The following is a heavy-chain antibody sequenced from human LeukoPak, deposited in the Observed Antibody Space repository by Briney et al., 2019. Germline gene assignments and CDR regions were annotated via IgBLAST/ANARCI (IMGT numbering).Heavy chain of an antibody. J-gene: IGHJ5*02. CDR1: GGSISRSSSY. Sequence: SETLSLTCTVSGGSISRSSSYWGWIRQPPGKGLEWIGSRYYSGNTYYNPSLKSRVNISVDTSKNQVSLKLTSVTAADTALYYCARRRTVSTTGRFDPWGQGILVTVSS. D-gene: IGHD5/OR15-5a*01. CDR2: RYYSGNT. CDR3: ARRRTVSTTGRFDP. V-gene: IGHV4-39*01.